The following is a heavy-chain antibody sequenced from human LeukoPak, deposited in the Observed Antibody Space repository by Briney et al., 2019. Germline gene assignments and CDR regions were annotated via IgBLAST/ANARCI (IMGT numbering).Heavy chain of an antibody. D-gene: IGHD3-3*02. Sequence: SETLSLTCAVSGYSISSGYYWGWIRQPPGKGLEWIGSIYHSGSTYYNPSLKSRVTISVDTSKNQFSLKLSSVTAADTAVYYCARHLKLSHAFDIWGQGTMVTVSP. CDR2: IYHSGST. V-gene: IGHV4-38-2*01. CDR3: ARHLKLSHAFDI. CDR1: GYSISSGYY. J-gene: IGHJ3*02.